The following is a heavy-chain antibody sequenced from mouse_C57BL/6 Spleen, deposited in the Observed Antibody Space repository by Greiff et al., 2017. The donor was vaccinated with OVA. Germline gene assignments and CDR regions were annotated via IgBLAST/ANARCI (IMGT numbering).Heavy chain of an antibody. CDR2: INPNNGGT. Sequence: VQLQQSGPELVKPGASVKISCKASGYTFTDYYMNWVQQSHGKSLEWIGDINPNNGGTSYNQKFKGKATLTVDKSSSTAYMELRSLTSEDSAVYYCAKLDGSSPFAYWGQGTLVTVSA. J-gene: IGHJ3*01. CDR3: AKLDGSSPFAY. CDR1: GYTFTDYY. V-gene: IGHV1-26*01. D-gene: IGHD1-1*01.